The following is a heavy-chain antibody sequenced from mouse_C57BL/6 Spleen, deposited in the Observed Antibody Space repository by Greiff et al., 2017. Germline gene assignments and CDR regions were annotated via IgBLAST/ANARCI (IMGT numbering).Heavy chain of an antibody. V-gene: IGHV5-4*01. J-gene: IGHJ2*01. CDR1: GFTFSSYA. Sequence: DVHLVESGGGLVKPGGSLKLSCAASGFTFSSYAMSWVRQTPEKRLEWVATISDGGSYTYYPDNVKGRFTISRDNAKNNRYLQMSHLKSEDTAMYYCARDLGSSYFDYWGQGTTLTVSS. CDR2: ISDGGSYT. D-gene: IGHD1-1*01. CDR3: ARDLGSSYFDY.